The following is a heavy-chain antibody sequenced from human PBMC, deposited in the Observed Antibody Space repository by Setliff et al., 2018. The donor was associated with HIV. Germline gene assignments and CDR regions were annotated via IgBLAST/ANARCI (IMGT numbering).Heavy chain of an antibody. Sequence: SETLSLTCTVSGDSISGGGYFWSWVRQHPGKGLEWIGYIYYTGNTYYNPSLKSRITISIDTSKNQFSLRLSSVTAADTAIYYCARVPTSSWYVTTQRTKEYFHHWGQGTLVTVSS. V-gene: IGHV4-31*03. D-gene: IGHD6-13*01. CDR1: GDSISGGGYF. J-gene: IGHJ1*01. CDR3: ARVPTSSWYVTTQRTKEYFHH. CDR2: IYYTGNT.